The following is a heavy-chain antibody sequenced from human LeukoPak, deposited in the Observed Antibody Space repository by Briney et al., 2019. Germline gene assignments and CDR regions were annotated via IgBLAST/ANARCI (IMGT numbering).Heavy chain of an antibody. D-gene: IGHD7-27*01. J-gene: IGHJ5*02. V-gene: IGHV4-59*08. CDR1: GGSITTYW. Sequence: SETLSLTCTVSGGSITTYWWSWIRQPPGKGLEWIAYMFSSGTTNYNPSLKSRVTISVDTSKNQVSLKLSSVTAADTAVYYCARHFSITGGRLSGYWLDPWGQGTLVTVSS. CDR2: MFSSGTT. CDR3: ARHFSITGGRLSGYWLDP.